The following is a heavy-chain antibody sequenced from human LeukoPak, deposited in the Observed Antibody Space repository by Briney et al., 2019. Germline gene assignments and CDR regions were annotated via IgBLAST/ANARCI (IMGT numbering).Heavy chain of an antibody. CDR3: ARWGARDFDS. CDR2: ISGSGGNT. CDR1: GFTFSSYA. J-gene: IGHJ4*02. V-gene: IGHV3-23*01. Sequence: GGSLRLSCAASGFTFSSYAMRWVRQAPGKGLEWVSGISGSGGNTYYADSVKGRFTISRDNSKNTLYLQMNSLRVEDTAVYYCARWGARDFDSWGQGTLVTVSS. D-gene: IGHD1-26*01.